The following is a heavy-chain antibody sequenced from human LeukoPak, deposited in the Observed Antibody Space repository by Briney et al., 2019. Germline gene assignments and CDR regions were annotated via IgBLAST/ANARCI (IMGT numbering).Heavy chain of an antibody. Sequence: ASVTLSFTASGYTFTDYYIDWVRQPPGQGLEWMGWINPNSGGTNYAQKFQGRVTMTRDTSISTAYMELSSLRSDDTAVYYCARALSLDYWGQGTLVAVSS. CDR1: GYTFTDYY. V-gene: IGHV1-2*02. CDR3: ARALSLDY. J-gene: IGHJ4*02. CDR2: INPNSGGT.